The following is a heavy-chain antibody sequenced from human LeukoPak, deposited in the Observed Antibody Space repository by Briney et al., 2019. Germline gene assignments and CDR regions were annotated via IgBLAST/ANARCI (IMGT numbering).Heavy chain of an antibody. CDR2: IIPIFGTA. D-gene: IGHD3-3*01. Sequence: GASVKVSCKASGGTFSSYAISWVRQAPGQGLEWMGGIIPIFGTANYAQKFQGRVTITADESTSTAYMELSSLRSEDTAVYYCARDMGPIQRGITIFGVVTDYYYYGMDVWGQGTTVTVSS. V-gene: IGHV1-69*13. J-gene: IGHJ6*02. CDR1: GGTFSSYA. CDR3: ARDMGPIQRGITIFGVVTDYYYYGMDV.